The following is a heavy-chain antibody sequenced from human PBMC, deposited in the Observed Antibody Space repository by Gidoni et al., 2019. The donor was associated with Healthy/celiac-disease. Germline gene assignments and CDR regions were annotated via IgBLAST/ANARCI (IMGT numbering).Heavy chain of an antibody. CDR3: ARDLIVVVPAAMDTVGAFDI. J-gene: IGHJ3*02. D-gene: IGHD2-2*01. Sequence: QVPLQMWGAGRLKPSDTLSLTCAVYGGSFSGYYWSWLRQPPGQVLEWIGEISHSGSTNYNPSLKSRVTISVDTSKNQFSLKLSSVTAADTAVYYCARDLIVVVPAAMDTVGAFDIWGQGTMVTVSS. CDR1: GGSFSGYY. V-gene: IGHV4-34*01. CDR2: ISHSGST.